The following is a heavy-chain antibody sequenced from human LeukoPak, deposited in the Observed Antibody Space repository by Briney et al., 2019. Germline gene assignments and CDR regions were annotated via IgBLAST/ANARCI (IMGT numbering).Heavy chain of an antibody. CDR3: ARDGYRSYGYYYYMDV. D-gene: IGHD6-19*01. V-gene: IGHV4-39*07. Sequence: SETLSLTCTVSGGSIISSGYYWGWIRQPPGKGLEWIGSIYYSGSTYYNPSLKSRVTMSVDTSKNQFSLKLSSVTAADTAVYYCARDGYRSYGYYYYMDVWGKGTTVTVSS. CDR2: IYYSGST. J-gene: IGHJ6*03. CDR1: GGSIISSGYY.